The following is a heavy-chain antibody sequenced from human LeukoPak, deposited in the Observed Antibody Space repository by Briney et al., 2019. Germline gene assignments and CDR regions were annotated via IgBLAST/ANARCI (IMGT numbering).Heavy chain of an antibody. CDR2: LSGSGGNT. Sequence: GGSLRLSCVASGFTFSSYNMNWVRQAPGKGLEWVSTLSGSGGNTYYADSVKGRFTISRDNSKSTLFLQMNSLRAEDTAVYYCAKVRAYDFWSGERAFDIWGQGTTVTVSS. D-gene: IGHD3-3*01. CDR1: GFTFSSYN. V-gene: IGHV3-23*01. J-gene: IGHJ3*02. CDR3: AKVRAYDFWSGERAFDI.